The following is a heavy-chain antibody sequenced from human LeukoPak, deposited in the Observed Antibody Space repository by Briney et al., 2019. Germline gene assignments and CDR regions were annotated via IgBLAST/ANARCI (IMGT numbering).Heavy chain of an antibody. CDR3: ARDKAVLRYFDWLFYGMDV. D-gene: IGHD3-9*01. J-gene: IGHJ6*04. CDR2: IYYSGST. V-gene: IGHV4-59*01. Sequence: SETLSLTCTVSGGSISSYYWSWIRQPPGKGLEWIGYIYYSGSTNYNPSLKSRVTISVDTSKNQFSLELSSVTAADTAVYYCARDKAVLRYFDWLFYGMDVWGKGTTVTVSS. CDR1: GGSISSYY.